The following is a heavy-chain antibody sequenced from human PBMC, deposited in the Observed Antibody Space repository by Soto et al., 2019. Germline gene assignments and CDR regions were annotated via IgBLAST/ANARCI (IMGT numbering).Heavy chain of an antibody. D-gene: IGHD3-22*01. CDR1: GFSFSDCG. V-gene: IGHV3-30*18. J-gene: IGHJ6*02. Sequence: QVQLVESGGGVVQPGRSLRLSCAASGFSFSDCGMHWLRQAPGKGLEWVAVISYDGSNKYYADSVKGRFTISRDNSKNTLYLQMNTLRAEDTALYYCAKGNADNYESGPPPLGYYYGMDVWGQATTLTISS. CDR3: AKGNADNYESGPPPLGYYYGMDV. CDR2: ISYDGSNK.